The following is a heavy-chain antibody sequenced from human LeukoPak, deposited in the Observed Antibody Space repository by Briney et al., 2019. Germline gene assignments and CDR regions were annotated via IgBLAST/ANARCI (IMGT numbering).Heavy chain of an antibody. CDR3: ARVRSGYSHENYFDY. CDR2: ISGSGSTI. Sequence: GGSLRLSCAASGFTFSNYEMNWVRQAPGEGLERVSYISGSGSTIYYADSVKGPFTISRDNAKDSLYLQMNSLRAEDTAVYYCARVRSGYSHENYFDYWGQGTLVTVSS. V-gene: IGHV3-48*03. CDR1: GFTFSNYE. D-gene: IGHD5-18*01. J-gene: IGHJ4*02.